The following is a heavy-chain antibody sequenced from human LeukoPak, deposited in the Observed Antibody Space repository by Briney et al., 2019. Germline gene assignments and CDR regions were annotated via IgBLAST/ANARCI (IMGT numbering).Heavy chain of an antibody. CDR1: GFTFSNYA. CDR2: ISGSGGST. V-gene: IGHV3-23*01. D-gene: IGHD6-13*01. J-gene: IGHJ4*02. Sequence: GGSLRLSCAASGFTFSNYAMSWVRQTPGKGLEWVSAISGSGGSTYYADSVKGRFTISRDNSKNTLYLQMNSLRAEDTAVYYCAKVDCSSWHSAGVDYWGQGTLVTVSS. CDR3: AKVDCSSWHSAGVDY.